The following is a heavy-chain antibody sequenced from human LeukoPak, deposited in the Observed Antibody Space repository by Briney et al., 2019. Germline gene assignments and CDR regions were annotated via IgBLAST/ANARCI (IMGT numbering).Heavy chain of an antibody. V-gene: IGHV3-48*02. CDR3: ARPYNSGWTVGFHL. D-gene: IGHD6-19*01. J-gene: IGHJ3*01. CDR2: ISSTSSTI. Sequence: PRGSLRLSCAASGFTFSIYNMNWVRQAPGKGLEWVSYISSTSSTIKYADSVKGRFTISRDNAKSSLYLQMNSLRDEDTAVYYCARPYNSGWTVGFHLWGQGTMVTVSS. CDR1: GFTFSIYN.